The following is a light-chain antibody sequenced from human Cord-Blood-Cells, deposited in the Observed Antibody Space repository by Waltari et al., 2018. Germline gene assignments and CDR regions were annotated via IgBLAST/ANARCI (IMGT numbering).Light chain of an antibody. J-gene: IGLJ3*02. CDR1: SYKIGSNT. CDR2: SNN. CDR3: AAWDDSLNGWV. Sequence: QSVLTQPPSASGTPGQRVTISCSGSSYKIGSNTVHWYQQLPGTAPKPLTYSNNQRPSGVPDRFSGSKSGTSASLAISGLQSEDEADYYCAAWDDSLNGWVFGGGTKLTVL. V-gene: IGLV1-44*01.